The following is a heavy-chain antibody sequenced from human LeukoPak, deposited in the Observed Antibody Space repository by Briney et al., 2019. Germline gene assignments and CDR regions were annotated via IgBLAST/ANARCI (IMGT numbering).Heavy chain of an antibody. CDR2: TSVSGNT. Sequence: GGSLRLSCAASGFTLSSYAMSWVRQGPGKGLEWVSATSVSGNTYHADSVKGRFTISRDSYKNTLYLQMNSLRAEDAAVYYCAKAPVTTCSGAYCYPFDYWGQGTLVTVSS. J-gene: IGHJ4*02. D-gene: IGHD2-15*01. CDR3: AKAPVTTCSGAYCYPFDY. V-gene: IGHV3-23*01. CDR1: GFTLSSYA.